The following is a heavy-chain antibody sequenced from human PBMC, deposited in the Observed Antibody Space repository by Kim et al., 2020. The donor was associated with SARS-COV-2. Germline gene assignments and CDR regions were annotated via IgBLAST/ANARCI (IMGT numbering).Heavy chain of an antibody. D-gene: IGHD3-10*01. CDR1: GGSISSSNW. Sequence: SETLSLTCAVSGGSISSSNWWSWVRQPPGKGLEWIGEIYHSGSTNYNPSLKSRVTISVDKSKNQFSLKLSSVTAADTAVYYCVRGSSGDYYGSGSYFPFDYWGQGTLVTVSS. CDR2: IYHSGST. V-gene: IGHV4-4*02. CDR3: VRGSSGDYYGSGSYFPFDY. J-gene: IGHJ4*02.